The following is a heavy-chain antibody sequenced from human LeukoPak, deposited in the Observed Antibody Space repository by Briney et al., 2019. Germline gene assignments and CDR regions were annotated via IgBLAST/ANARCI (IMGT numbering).Heavy chain of an antibody. CDR1: GGSISSGGYS. V-gene: IGHV4-61*02. CDR3: ARETSQKGAHYMDV. J-gene: IGHJ6*03. Sequence: SETLSLTCAVSGGSISSGGYSWSWIRQPAGRGLEWIGRIYTSGSTNDNPSLKSRVTMSVDTSKNQCSLNLSSVTAADTAVYYCARETSQKGAHYMDVWGKGTTVTISS. D-gene: IGHD3-16*01. CDR2: IYTSGST.